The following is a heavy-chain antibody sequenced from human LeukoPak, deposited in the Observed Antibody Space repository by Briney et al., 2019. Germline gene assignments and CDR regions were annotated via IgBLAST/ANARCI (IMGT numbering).Heavy chain of an antibody. J-gene: IGHJ3*02. CDR3: ARGTGRSRAFDI. CDR2: IYYSGGT. Sequence: SETLSLTCTVSGGSISSSSYYWGWIRQPPGKGLEWIGSIYYSGGTYYNPSLKSRVTISVDTSKNQFSLKLSSVTAADTAVYYCARGTGRSRAFDIWGQGTMVTVSS. D-gene: IGHD1-14*01. CDR1: GGSISSSSYY. V-gene: IGHV4-39*07.